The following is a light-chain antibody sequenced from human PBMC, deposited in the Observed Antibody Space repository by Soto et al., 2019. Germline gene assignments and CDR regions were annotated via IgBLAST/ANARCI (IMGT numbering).Light chain of an antibody. V-gene: IGLV2-14*01. CDR3: SLFTTTTTV. CDR1: SSDVGGYSY. J-gene: IGLJ1*01. CDR2: EVS. Sequence: QSALTQPASVSGSPGQSITISCTGTSSDVGGYSYVSWYQHHPGKAPKLMIYEVSNRPLGVSDRFSGSKSGNTASLTISNLQAEEGGDFYCSLFTTTTTVFGTGTKVTVL.